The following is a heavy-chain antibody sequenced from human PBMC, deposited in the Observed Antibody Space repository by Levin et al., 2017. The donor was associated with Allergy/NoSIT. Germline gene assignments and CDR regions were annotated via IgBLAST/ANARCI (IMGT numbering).Heavy chain of an antibody. CDR3: TTFAYYYGSGALDY. CDR1: GFTFSNAW. Sequence: CAASGFTFSNAWMSWVRQAPGKGLEWVGRIKSKTDGGTTDYAAPVKGRFTISRHDSKNTLYLQMNSLKTEDTAVYYCTTFAYYYGSGALDYWGQGTLVTVSS. J-gene: IGHJ4*02. D-gene: IGHD3-10*01. CDR2: IKSKTDGGTT. V-gene: IGHV3-15*01.